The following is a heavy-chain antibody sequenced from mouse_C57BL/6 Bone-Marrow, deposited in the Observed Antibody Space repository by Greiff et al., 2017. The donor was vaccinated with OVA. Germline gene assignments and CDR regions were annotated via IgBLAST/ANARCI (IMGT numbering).Heavy chain of an antibody. CDR2: IDPSDNYT. Sequence: QVQLQQPGAELVMPGASVKLSCKASGYTFTSYWMHWVKHRPGQGLEWIGEIDPSDNYTNYNQKFKGKSTLTVDKSSSTAYMQLSSLTSEDSAVYYCARDEDYSLFDYWGQGTTLTVSS. CDR1: GYTFTSYW. CDR3: ARDEDYSLFDY. J-gene: IGHJ2*01. D-gene: IGHD2-3*01. V-gene: IGHV1-69*01.